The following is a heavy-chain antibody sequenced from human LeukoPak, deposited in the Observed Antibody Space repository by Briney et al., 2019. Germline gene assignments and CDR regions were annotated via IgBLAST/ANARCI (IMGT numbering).Heavy chain of an antibody. Sequence: SETLSLTCTVSGGSISSGGYYWSWIRQPPGKGLEWIGYIYHSGSTYYNPSLKSRVTISVDRSKNQFSLKPSSVTAADTAVYYCARTFDHWFDPWGQGTLVTVSS. CDR3: ARTFDHWFDP. J-gene: IGHJ5*02. CDR1: GGSISSGGYY. CDR2: IYHSGST. D-gene: IGHD3-10*01. V-gene: IGHV4-30-2*01.